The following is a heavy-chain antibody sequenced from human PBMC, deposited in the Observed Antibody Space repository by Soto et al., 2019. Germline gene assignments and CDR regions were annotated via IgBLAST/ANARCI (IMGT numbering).Heavy chain of an antibody. CDR3: ARDPPIAAAGSSYYYYGMDV. J-gene: IGHJ6*04. D-gene: IGHD6-13*01. CDR1: GYTFTSYG. V-gene: IGHV1-18*01. CDR2: ISAYNGNT. Sequence: ASVKVSCKASGYTFTSYGISWVRQAPGQGLEWMGWISAYNGNTNYAQKLQGRVTMTTDTSTSTAYMELRSLRSDDTAVYYWARDPPIAAAGSSYYYYGMDVWGEGTKVTVSS.